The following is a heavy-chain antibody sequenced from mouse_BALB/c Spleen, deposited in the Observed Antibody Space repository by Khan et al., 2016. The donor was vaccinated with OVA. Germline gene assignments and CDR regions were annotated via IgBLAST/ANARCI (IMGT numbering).Heavy chain of an antibody. Sequence: VQLQQSGAELAKPGASVKMSCKASGYTFTAYWVHWVKQRPGQGLEWIGYIDPSTDYTEYNQRFKDKATLTTDKSSSTAFMQLSSLTSEDSAVDYCARRGLYVIFAYWGQGTLVTVSA. CDR3: ARRGLYVIFAY. CDR2: IDPSTDYT. D-gene: IGHD3-1*01. J-gene: IGHJ3*01. V-gene: IGHV1-7*01. CDR1: GYTFTAYW.